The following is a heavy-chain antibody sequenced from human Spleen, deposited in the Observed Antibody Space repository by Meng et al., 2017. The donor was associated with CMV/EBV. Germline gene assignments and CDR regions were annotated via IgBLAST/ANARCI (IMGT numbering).Heavy chain of an antibody. V-gene: IGHV4-59*01. D-gene: IGHD1-20*01. CDR1: GDSITSYY. J-gene: IGHJ6*02. CDR2: IYYSGST. Sequence: SCTVSGDSITSYYWSWIRQPPGKGLEWIGYIYYSGSTNYNPSLKSRVTISVDTSKNQFSLKLRSVTAADTAVYYCARGYNWNYSGIDVWGQGTTVTVSS. CDR3: ARGYNWNYSGIDV.